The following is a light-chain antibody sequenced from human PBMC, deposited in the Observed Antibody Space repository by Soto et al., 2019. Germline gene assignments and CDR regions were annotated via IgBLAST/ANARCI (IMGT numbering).Light chain of an antibody. J-gene: IGKJ2*01. V-gene: IGKV4-1*01. Sequence: DIVMTQSPDSLAVSLGERPTINCKSSQSVFYNSNNKNYLAWFQQKPGQPPKLLLYWASIRESGVPDRFSGSGSETDFTLTISSLQAEDVAVYYCQQSYATPFTFGQGTKLEIK. CDR1: QSVFYNSNNKNY. CDR2: WAS. CDR3: QQSYATPFT.